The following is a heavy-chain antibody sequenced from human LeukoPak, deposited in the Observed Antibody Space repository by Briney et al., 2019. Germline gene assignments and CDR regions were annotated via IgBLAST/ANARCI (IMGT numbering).Heavy chain of an antibody. CDR1: GYTFTNYG. CDR3: ARDYYSGSYYGDY. Sequence: ASVKVSCKASGYTFTNYGITWVRQAPGQGLEWMGWISAYNANTNYAQKLQGRVTMTTDTSTSTAYMELSSPRSDDTAVYFCARDYYSGSYYGDYWGQGTLVTVSS. V-gene: IGHV1-18*01. CDR2: ISAYNANT. D-gene: IGHD1-26*01. J-gene: IGHJ4*02.